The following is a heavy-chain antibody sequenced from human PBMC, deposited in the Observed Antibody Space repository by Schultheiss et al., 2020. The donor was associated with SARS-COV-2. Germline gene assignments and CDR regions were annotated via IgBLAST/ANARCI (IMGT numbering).Heavy chain of an antibody. D-gene: IGHD3-22*01. CDR2: IFYSGNT. CDR1: GGSIRSYY. V-gene: IGHV4-59*01. CDR3: ARGQVDVNMMLVVIGFANWFDP. Sequence: GSLRLSCTVSGGSIRSYYWSWIRQPPGKDLEWVGYIFYSGNTDYNPSLKSRLTISVDTSKNQFSLKLRSVTAADTAVYYCARGQVDVNMMLVVIGFANWFDPWGQGTLVTVSS. J-gene: IGHJ5*02.